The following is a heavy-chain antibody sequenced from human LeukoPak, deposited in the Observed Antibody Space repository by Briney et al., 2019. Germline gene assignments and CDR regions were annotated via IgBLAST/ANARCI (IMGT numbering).Heavy chain of an antibody. CDR2: ISYDGSNK. CDR1: GFTFSSYA. Sequence: PGGSLRLSCAASGFTFSSYAMHWVRQAPGKGLEWVAVISYDGSNKYYADSVKGRFTTSRDNSKNTLYLQMNSLRAEDTAVYYCAREDDYSAFDIWGQGTMVTVSS. CDR3: AREDDYSAFDI. J-gene: IGHJ3*02. V-gene: IGHV3-30-3*01. D-gene: IGHD4-11*01.